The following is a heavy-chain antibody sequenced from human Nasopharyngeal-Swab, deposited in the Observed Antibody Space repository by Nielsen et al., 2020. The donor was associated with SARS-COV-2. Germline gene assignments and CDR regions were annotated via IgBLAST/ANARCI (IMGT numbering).Heavy chain of an antibody. J-gene: IGHJ4*02. D-gene: IGHD6-13*01. CDR3: TTVRYSSSWDSLDDFDY. CDR1: GFTFSNAW. V-gene: IGHV3-15*01. CDR2: IKSKTDGGTT. Sequence: GESLKISCAASGFTFSNAWMSWVRQAPGKGLEWVGRIKSKTDGGTTDYAAPVKGRFTISRDDSKNTLYLQVNSLKTEDTAVYYCTTVRYSSSWDSLDDFDYWGQGTLVTVSS.